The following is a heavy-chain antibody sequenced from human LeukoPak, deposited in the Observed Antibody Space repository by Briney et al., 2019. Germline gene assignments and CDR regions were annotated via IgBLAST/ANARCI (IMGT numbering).Heavy chain of an antibody. CDR2: ITTSSSYI. Sequence: GGSLRLSCAASGFTFSSYSLNWVRQAPGKGLEWVSSITTSSSYIYYADSVKGRFTISRDNAKNSLYLQMNSLRAEDTAVYYCAGALGGYSYGSHFDYWGQGTLVTVSS. CDR1: GFTFSSYS. J-gene: IGHJ4*02. CDR3: AGALGGYSYGSHFDY. D-gene: IGHD5-18*01. V-gene: IGHV3-21*01.